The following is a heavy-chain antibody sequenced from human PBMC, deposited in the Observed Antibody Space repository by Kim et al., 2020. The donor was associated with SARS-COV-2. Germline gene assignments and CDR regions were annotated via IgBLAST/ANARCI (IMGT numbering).Heavy chain of an antibody. D-gene: IGHD6-13*01. V-gene: IGHV3-48*02. CDR2: ISSSSSTI. CDR3: ARDCPVKFSSSWSRGAYYYYGMDV. J-gene: IGHJ6*02. Sequence: GGSLRLSCAASGFTFSSYSMNWVRQAPGKGLEWVSYISSSSSTIYYADSVKGRFTISRDNAKNSLYLQMNSLRDEDTAVYYCARDCPVKFSSSWSRGAYYYYGMDVWGQGTTVTVSS. CDR1: GFTFSSYS.